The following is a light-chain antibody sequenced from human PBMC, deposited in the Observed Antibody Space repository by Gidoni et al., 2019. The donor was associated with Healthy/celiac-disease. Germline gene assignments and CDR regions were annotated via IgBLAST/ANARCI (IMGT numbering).Light chain of an antibody. J-gene: IGKJ5*01. Sequence: DIVMTPSPLSLPVTPGEPASISCRSSQSLLHSNGYNYLDWYLQKPGQSPQLLIYLGSNRASGVPDRFSGSGSGTDFTLKISRVEAEDVGVYYCMQALQTPAGTFGQXTRLEIK. CDR3: MQALQTPAGT. CDR2: LGS. V-gene: IGKV2-28*01. CDR1: QSLLHSNGYNY.